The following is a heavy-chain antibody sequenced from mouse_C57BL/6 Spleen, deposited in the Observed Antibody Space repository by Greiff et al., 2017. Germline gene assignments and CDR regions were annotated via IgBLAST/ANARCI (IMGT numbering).Heavy chain of an antibody. CDR2: IRNKANNHAT. CDR3: TRNYGYDGGYFDY. V-gene: IGHV6-6*01. CDR1: GFTFSDAW. D-gene: IGHD2-2*01. Sequence: EVKLMESGGGLVQPGGSMKLSCAASGFTFSDAWMDWVRQSPEKGLEWVAEIRNKANNHATYYAESVKGRFTISRDDSKSSVYLQMNSLRAEDTGIYYCTRNYGYDGGYFDYWGQGTTLTVSS. J-gene: IGHJ2*01.